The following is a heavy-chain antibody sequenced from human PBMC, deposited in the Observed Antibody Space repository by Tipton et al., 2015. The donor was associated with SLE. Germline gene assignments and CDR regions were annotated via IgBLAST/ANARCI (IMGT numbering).Heavy chain of an antibody. Sequence: SLRLSCAASGFIFSSYWMSWVRQAPGKGLEWVANIKQDGSEKYYVDPVRGRFTISRDNDKNSLYLQMNSLRVEDTAVYYCARNSREYCSSPRCYRDDWGQGTLVPVSS. CDR2: IKQDGSEK. CDR3: ARNSREYCSSPRCYRDD. J-gene: IGHJ4*02. CDR1: GFIFSSYW. V-gene: IGHV3-7*01. D-gene: IGHD2-2*02.